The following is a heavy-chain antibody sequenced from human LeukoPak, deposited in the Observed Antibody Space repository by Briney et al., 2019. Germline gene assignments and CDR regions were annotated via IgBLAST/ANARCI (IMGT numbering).Heavy chain of an antibody. CDR1: GYTFTGYY. Sequence: ASVKVSCKASGYTFTGYYMHWVRQAPGQGLEWMGWINPNSGGTNYAQKFQGRVTMTRDTSISTAYMELSRLRAEDTAVYYCARWYLADWLLTEYYYYYMDVWGKGTTVTISS. V-gene: IGHV1-2*02. D-gene: IGHD3-9*01. CDR2: INPNSGGT. CDR3: ARWYLADWLLTEYYYYYMDV. J-gene: IGHJ6*03.